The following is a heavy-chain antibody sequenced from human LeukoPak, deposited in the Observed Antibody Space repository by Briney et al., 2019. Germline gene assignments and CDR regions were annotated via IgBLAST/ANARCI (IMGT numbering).Heavy chain of an antibody. J-gene: IGHJ4*02. CDR3: AKTSLGLRLGELSLDY. Sequence: PGGSLRLSYAASGFTFSSYGMHWVRQAPGKGLEWVAVISYDGSNKYYADSVKGRFTISRDNSKNTLYLLMNSLRAEDTAVYYCAKTSLGLRLGELSLDYWGQGTLVTVSS. CDR1: GFTFSSYG. V-gene: IGHV3-30*18. D-gene: IGHD3-16*02. CDR2: ISYDGSNK.